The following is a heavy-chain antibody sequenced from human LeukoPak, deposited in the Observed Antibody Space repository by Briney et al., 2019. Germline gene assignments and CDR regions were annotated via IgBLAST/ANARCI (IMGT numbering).Heavy chain of an antibody. CDR1: GFTFSSYS. J-gene: IGHJ4*02. V-gene: IGHV3-21*01. CDR2: ISSSSSYI. D-gene: IGHD5-18*01. CDR3: ASAWIQLFSVDY. Sequence: GGSLRLSRAASGFTFSSYSMNWVRQAPGKGLEWVSSISSSSSYIYYADSVKGRFTISRDNAKNSLYLQMNSLRAEDTAVYYCASAWIQLFSVDYWGQGTLVTVSS.